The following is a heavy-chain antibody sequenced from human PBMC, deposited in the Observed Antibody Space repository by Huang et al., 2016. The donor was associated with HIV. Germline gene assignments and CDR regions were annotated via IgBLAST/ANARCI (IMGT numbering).Heavy chain of an antibody. CDR1: GDFISSTNYY. V-gene: IGHV4-39*01. Sequence: QLQLQESGPGQVKPSETLSLTCTVSGDFISSTNYYWGWIRQSPGKGLEWFGRVYQSGITNYNPSLKSRVTLSVDTSRNQFALGLNSVTAADTAVYYCASQHIGAAATWFWGRGTQVAVSS. CDR2: VYQSGIT. D-gene: IGHD6-13*01. CDR3: ASQHIGAAATWF. J-gene: IGHJ4*02.